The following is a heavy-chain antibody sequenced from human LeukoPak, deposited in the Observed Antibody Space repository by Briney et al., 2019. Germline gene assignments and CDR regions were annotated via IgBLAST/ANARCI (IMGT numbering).Heavy chain of an antibody. V-gene: IGHV3-43*02. CDR1: AFTFYDYG. CDR2: ISGDGGTT. CDR3: AKDIGERGYKDF. J-gene: IGHJ4*02. D-gene: IGHD5-18*01. Sequence: AGGSLRLSCATIAFTFYDYGIHWVRQAPGKGLEWVSLISGDGGTTFYADSVKGRLTISRDNNKNSLYLQMNSLRTEVIAFYYCAKDIGERGYKDFWGQGTLVTVSS.